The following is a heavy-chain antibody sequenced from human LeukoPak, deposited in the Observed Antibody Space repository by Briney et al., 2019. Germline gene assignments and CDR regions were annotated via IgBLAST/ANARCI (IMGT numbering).Heavy chain of an antibody. V-gene: IGHV3-23*01. J-gene: IGHJ4*02. CDR1: GFTFSSYA. Sequence: GGSLRLSCAASGFTFSSYAMSWVRQAPGKGLEWVSGISSGGGSTYYADSVKGRFTISRDSSKNTLDLEMNSLRAEDTAVYYCAKDVGGYYFTYWSGCFDHWGQGTLVTVSS. CDR2: ISSGGGST. CDR3: AKDVGGYYFTYWSGCFDH. D-gene: IGHD3-10*01.